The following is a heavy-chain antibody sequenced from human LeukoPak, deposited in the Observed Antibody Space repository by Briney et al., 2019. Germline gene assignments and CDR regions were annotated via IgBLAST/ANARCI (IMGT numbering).Heavy chain of an antibody. CDR1: GFTFDDYA. D-gene: IGHD3-22*01. CDR3: ARPATTFYYDRSGYWYFDY. V-gene: IGHV3-43D*03. CDR2: ISWDGGST. J-gene: IGHJ4*02. Sequence: PGGSLRLSCAASGFTFDDYAMHWVRQAPGKGLEWVSLISWDGGSTYYADSVKGRFTISRDNSKNSLYLQMNSLRAEDTAVYFCARPATTFYYDRSGYWYFDYWGQGTLVTVSS.